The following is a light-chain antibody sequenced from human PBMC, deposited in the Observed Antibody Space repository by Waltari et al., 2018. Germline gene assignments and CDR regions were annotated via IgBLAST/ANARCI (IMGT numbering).Light chain of an antibody. CDR3: CSYVRGNGIT. CDR1: TDDVGGFDA. CDR2: DVI. Sequence: QSALTQPASVSGSPGQSITISCTGTTDDVGGFDAVSWYQQYPGEYPTLILFDVIWRPSGVSERFSGAKSGNTATLTISGLRPEDEAIYHCCSYVRGNGITFGGGTKLTVL. J-gene: IGLJ2*01. V-gene: IGLV2-23*02.